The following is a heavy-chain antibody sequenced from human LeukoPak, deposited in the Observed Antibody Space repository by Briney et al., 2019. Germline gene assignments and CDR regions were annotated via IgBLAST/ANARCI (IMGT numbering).Heavy chain of an antibody. J-gene: IGHJ5*02. CDR2: ICHSGST. D-gene: IGHD2-2*01. CDR1: GGSISSGGYS. V-gene: IGHV4-30-2*01. Sequence: SETLSLTCAVSGGSISSGGYSWSWIRQPPGKGLEWIGYICHSGSTYYNPSLKSRVTISVDRSKNQFSLHLNSVTPEDTAVYYCARRLTQYDCFDPWGQGILVTVSS. CDR3: ARRLTQYDCFDP.